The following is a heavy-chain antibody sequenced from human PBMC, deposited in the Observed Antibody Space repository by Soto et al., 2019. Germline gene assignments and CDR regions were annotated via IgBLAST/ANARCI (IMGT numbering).Heavy chain of an antibody. D-gene: IGHD3-22*01. Sequence: QVQLVQSGAEVKKPGSSVKVSCKASGGTFNRHAISWVRQAPGQGLEWMGGIIPIFGTANYAQKFQGRVTITADESTSTAYMELSSLRSEDTAVYYCQVITTRAFDIWGQGTMVTVSS. J-gene: IGHJ3*02. CDR2: IIPIFGTA. V-gene: IGHV1-69*01. CDR3: QVITTRAFDI. CDR1: GGTFNRHA.